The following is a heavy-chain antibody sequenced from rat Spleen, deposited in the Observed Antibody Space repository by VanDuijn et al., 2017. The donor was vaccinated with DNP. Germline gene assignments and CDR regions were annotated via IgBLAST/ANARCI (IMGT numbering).Heavy chain of an antibody. V-gene: IGHV3-1*01. CDR3: ARWVRYFDS. CDR2: ITYSGNT. J-gene: IGHJ2*01. Sequence: EVQLQESGPGLVKPSQSLSLTCSVTGYSITSNYWAWIRKFPGNKMEWIGHITYSGNTNYNPSLRGRISITRDTSKNQFFLQLNSVIPEDTATYYCARWVRYFDSWGQGVMVTVSS. D-gene: IGHD1-1*01. CDR1: GYSITSNY.